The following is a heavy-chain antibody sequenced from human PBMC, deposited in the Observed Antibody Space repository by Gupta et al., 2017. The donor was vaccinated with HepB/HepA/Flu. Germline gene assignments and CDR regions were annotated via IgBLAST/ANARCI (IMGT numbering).Heavy chain of an antibody. Sequence: EVQLSESGGGLVQPGGSLRLSCEVSGFTFSGYAMSWVRQAPGKGLEWVSSISGNGVSTYYADSVKGRFTISRDNSKNTLYLQMNSLRDEDTAIYYCAKRQDSGSYSTFDYWGQGTLVTVSS. CDR1: GFTFSGYA. D-gene: IGHD1-26*01. CDR3: AKRQDSGSYSTFDY. J-gene: IGHJ4*02. CDR2: ISGNGVST. V-gene: IGHV3-23*01.